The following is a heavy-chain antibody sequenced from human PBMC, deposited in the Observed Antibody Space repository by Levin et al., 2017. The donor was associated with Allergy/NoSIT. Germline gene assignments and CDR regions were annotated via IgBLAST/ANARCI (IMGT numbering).Heavy chain of an antibody. D-gene: IGHD4-11*01. CDR3: ARGHSTSGFDY. J-gene: IGHJ4*02. CDR1: GGSFSGYY. CDR2: INHSGSI. Sequence: LSLTCAVSGGSFSGYYWGWIRQPPEKGLEWIGEINHSGSINSNPSLKSRVTISVDTSKDQFSLKLGSVTVADTAVYYCARGHSTSGFDYWSQGTLVSVSS. V-gene: IGHV4-34*01.